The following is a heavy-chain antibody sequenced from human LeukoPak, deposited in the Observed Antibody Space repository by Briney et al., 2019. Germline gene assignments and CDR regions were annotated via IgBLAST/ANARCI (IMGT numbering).Heavy chain of an antibody. Sequence: GASVKVSCKASGGTFSSYAISWVRQAPGQGLEWMGGIIPIFGTANYAQRFQGRVTITADESTSTAYMELSSLRSEDTAVYYCARGWHVVDTAMDWSDYWGQGTLVTVSS. V-gene: IGHV1-69*13. CDR1: GGTFSSYA. CDR2: IIPIFGTA. J-gene: IGHJ4*02. CDR3: ARGWHVVDTAMDWSDY. D-gene: IGHD5-18*01.